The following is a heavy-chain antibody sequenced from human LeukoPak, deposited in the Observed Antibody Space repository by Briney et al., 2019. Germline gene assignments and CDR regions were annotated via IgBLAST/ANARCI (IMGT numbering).Heavy chain of an antibody. Sequence: PGGSLRLSCAASGFTFSSYWMSWVRQAPGKGLEWVANIKQDGSEKYYVDSVKGRFTISRDNAKNSLYLQMNSLRAEDTAVYYCARGGRGYSYGYAEYYFDYWGQGTLVTVSS. V-gene: IGHV3-7*01. CDR3: ARGGRGYSYGYAEYYFDY. CDR1: GFTFSSYW. D-gene: IGHD5-18*01. J-gene: IGHJ4*02. CDR2: IKQDGSEK.